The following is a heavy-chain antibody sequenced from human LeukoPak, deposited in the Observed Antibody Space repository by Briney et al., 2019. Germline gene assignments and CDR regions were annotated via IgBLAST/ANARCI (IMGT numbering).Heavy chain of an antibody. Sequence: GGSLRLSCAGSGFIFSRSGMHWVRQAPGKGLEWVAFIRYDGGNKFYTDSVKGRFTVSRDNSKNTLYLQMNSLRTEDTAVYYCAKDPDGLRGVLTGYEYWGQGTLVTVSS. CDR2: IRYDGGNK. J-gene: IGHJ4*02. D-gene: IGHD3-9*01. CDR1: GFIFSRSG. V-gene: IGHV3-30*02. CDR3: AKDPDGLRGVLTGYEY.